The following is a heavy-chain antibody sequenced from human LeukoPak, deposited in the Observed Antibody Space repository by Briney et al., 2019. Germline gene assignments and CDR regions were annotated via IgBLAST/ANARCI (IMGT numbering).Heavy chain of an antibody. CDR3: TRGLSGVASDY. D-gene: IGHD3-10*01. J-gene: IGHJ4*02. CDR1: DFKIRNYY. V-gene: IGHV3-53*01. CDR2: ISGGGDT. Sequence: PGGSLRLSCAASDFKIRNYYISWVRQAPGKGLEWVSVISGGGDTSYSDSVKGRFTISRDNAKNTLYLQMNSLRADDTALYYCTRGLSGVASDYWGQGTLVTVSS.